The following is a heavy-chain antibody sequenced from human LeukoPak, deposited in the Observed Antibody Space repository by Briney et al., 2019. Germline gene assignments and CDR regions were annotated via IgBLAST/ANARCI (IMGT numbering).Heavy chain of an antibody. CDR3: ARPHYDILIGAFDM. V-gene: IGHV4-38-2*01. Sequence: SETLSLTCAVSDYSISSGYYWGWIRQPPGKGLEWIGTIYRSGSTYYNPSLKSRVTISVDLSKNQFSLKLSSVTAADTAAYYCARPHYDILIGAFDMWGQGTMVTVSS. J-gene: IGHJ3*02. CDR2: IYRSGST. D-gene: IGHD3-9*01. CDR1: DYSISSGYY.